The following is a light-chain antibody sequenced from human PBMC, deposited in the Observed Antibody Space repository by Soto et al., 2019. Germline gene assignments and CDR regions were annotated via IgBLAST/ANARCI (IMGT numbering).Light chain of an antibody. CDR2: DSN. J-gene: IGLJ2*01. CDR1: SSNIGSNY. CDR3: GTWDSSLSAVV. Sequence: QSVLTQPPSVSAAPGQKVTISCSGSSSNIGSNYVSSYQQLPGTAPNLLIYDSNKRPSGIPDRCSGSKSGTSATLGITGLQTGDDADYYCGTWDSSLSAVVFGGGTKLTVL. V-gene: IGLV1-51*01.